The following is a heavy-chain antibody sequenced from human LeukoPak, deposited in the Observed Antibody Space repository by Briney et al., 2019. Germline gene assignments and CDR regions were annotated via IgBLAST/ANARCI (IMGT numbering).Heavy chain of an antibody. V-gene: IGHV3-30*02. J-gene: IGHJ5*02. CDR3: ASFTLLS. Sequence: GGSLRLSCAASEFTFSSYGMHWVRQAPGKGPEWVAFIQDDGSNKNYADFVKGRFTISRDNSKKTLYLQMDSLRTEDTAMYYCASFTLLSWGQGTLVTVSS. CDR1: EFTFSSYG. D-gene: IGHD3-10*01. CDR2: IQDDGSNK.